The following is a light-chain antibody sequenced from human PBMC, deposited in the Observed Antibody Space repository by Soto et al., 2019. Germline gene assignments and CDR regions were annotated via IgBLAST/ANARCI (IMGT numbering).Light chain of an antibody. CDR1: SGSVSTSYY. J-gene: IGLJ3*02. Sequence: QTVVTQEPSFSVSPGGTVTLTCGLSSGSVSTSYYPSWYQQTPGQAPRTLIYSTNTRSSGVPDRFSGSILENNAALTITGAQADDESDYYCVLYMGSGINWVFGGGTKVTVL. CDR2: STN. CDR3: VLYMGSGINWV. V-gene: IGLV8-61*01.